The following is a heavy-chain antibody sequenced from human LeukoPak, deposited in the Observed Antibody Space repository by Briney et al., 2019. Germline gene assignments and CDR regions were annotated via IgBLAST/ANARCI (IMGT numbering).Heavy chain of an antibody. J-gene: IGHJ3*02. V-gene: IGHV3-48*01. CDR1: GFTFSIFG. CDR2: IDGRSGIT. CDR3: ARTYDFGRGPPGDAFDN. D-gene: IGHD3-3*01. Sequence: GGSLRLSCAASGFTFSIFGLNWVRQAPGKGPEWISYIDGRSGITYHADSVQGRFTISRDDARESVFLQMDGLRVDDTAVYYCARTYDFGRGPPGDAFDNWGPGTWVIVSA.